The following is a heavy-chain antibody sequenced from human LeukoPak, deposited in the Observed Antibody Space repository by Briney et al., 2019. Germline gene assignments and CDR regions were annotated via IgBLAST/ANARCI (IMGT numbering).Heavy chain of an antibody. CDR2: MYYSGST. CDR3: ARDRHPLNWNYEGAFDI. D-gene: IGHD1-7*01. J-gene: IGHJ3*02. V-gene: IGHV4-59*12. CDR1: SGSIPSYW. Sequence: PSETLSLTCTVSSGSIPSYWWSWIRQPPGKGLEWIGYMYYSGSTNYNPSLKSRVTISIDTSSRQFSLKLTSVTAADTAVYYCARDRHPLNWNYEGAFDIWGQGTMVTVSS.